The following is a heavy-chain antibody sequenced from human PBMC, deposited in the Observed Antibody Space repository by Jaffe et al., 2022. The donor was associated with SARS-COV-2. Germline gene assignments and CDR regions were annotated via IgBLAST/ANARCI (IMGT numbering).Heavy chain of an antibody. J-gene: IGHJ5*02. CDR1: GGSFSGYY. V-gene: IGHV4-34*01. D-gene: IGHD3-9*01. CDR3: ARGGDVLRYPQGDDP. Sequence: QVQLQQWGAGLLKPSETLSLTCAVYGGSFSGYYWSWIRQPPGKGLEWIGEINHSGSTNYNPSLKSRVTISVDTSKNQFSLKLSSVTAADTAVYYCARGGDVLRYPQGDDPWGQGTLVTVSS. CDR2: INHSGST.